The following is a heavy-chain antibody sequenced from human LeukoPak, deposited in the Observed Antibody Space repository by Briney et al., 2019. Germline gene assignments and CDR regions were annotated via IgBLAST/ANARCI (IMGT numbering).Heavy chain of an antibody. Sequence: GGSLRLSCAASGFTFSSNYMSWVRQAPGKGLEGVSDIYSGGSTYCADSVKGRFTISRDKSKNTLYLQMNSLRAEDTAVYYGARGPPYYDFWSGYYRFDYWGQGTLVTVSS. CDR3: ARGPPYYDFWSGYYRFDY. CDR1: GFTFSSNY. V-gene: IGHV3-66*02. D-gene: IGHD3-3*01. CDR2: IYSGGST. J-gene: IGHJ4*02.